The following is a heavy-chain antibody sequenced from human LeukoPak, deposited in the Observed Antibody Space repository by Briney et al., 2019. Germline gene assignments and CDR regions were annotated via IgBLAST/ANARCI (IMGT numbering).Heavy chain of an antibody. CDR3: TREARVGNWFDP. J-gene: IGHJ5*02. CDR2: INPDNGGT. D-gene: IGHD2-2*01. V-gene: IGHV1-2*02. Sequence: ASVKVSCRASGYTFTDYYIHWVRQAPGQGLEWMGWINPDNGGTNYAQKFQGRVTMTRDTSIRTVYMDLSRLRSDDTAVFCYTREARVGNWFDPWGQGTQVTVSS. CDR1: GYTFTDYY.